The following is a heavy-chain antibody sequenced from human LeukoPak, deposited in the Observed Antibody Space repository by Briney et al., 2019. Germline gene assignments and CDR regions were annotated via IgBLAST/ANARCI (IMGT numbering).Heavy chain of an antibody. D-gene: IGHD1-26*01. V-gene: IGHV4-61*02. J-gene: IGHJ3*02. CDR2: IYTSGST. CDR1: GGSISSGSYY. Sequence: SETLSLTCTVSGGSISSGSYYWSWIRQPAGKGLEWIGRIYTSGSTNYNPSLKSRVTISVDTSKNQFSLKLSSVTAADTAVYYCAQWELPLAFDIWGQGTMVTVSS. CDR3: AQWELPLAFDI.